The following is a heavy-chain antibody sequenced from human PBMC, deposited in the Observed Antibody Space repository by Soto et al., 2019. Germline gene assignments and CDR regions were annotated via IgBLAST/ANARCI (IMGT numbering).Heavy chain of an antibody. V-gene: IGHV3-23*04. D-gene: IGHD3-10*01. Sequence: EVQLVESGGGLVQPGGSLRLSCAASGYTFRNSVMNWVRLAPGRGLEWVSAITDNGGSTYYADSVKGRCTISRDNSKNTLYLQMSSLRAEDTAVYYCAKEVYGAARGGMDVWGQGTTVTVSS. J-gene: IGHJ6*02. CDR3: AKEVYGAARGGMDV. CDR2: ITDNGGST. CDR1: GYTFRNSV.